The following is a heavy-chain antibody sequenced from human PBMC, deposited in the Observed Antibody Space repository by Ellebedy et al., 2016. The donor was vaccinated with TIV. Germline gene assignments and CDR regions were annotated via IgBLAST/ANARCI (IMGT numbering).Heavy chain of an antibody. Sequence: SGPTLVKPTQTLTLTCHFSGFSLSTGGVGVGWIRQPPGKPLEWLAFIYWDDDKGYSPSLKTRLTIAQETSKNQVVLTLTDVNPEDTGTYYCANTQLGRDWFDPWGQGTLVTVSS. J-gene: IGHJ5*02. D-gene: IGHD1-1*01. V-gene: IGHV2-5*02. CDR3: ANTQLGRDWFDP. CDR2: IYWDDDK. CDR1: GFSLSTGGVG.